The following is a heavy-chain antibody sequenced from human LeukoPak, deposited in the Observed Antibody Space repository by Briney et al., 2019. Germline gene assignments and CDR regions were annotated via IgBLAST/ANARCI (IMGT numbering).Heavy chain of an antibody. Sequence: GASVKVSCKASGYTFTHYAIAWVRQAPGQGLEWLGWIKTYTGKTNYTQKLQGRVTMTTDTSTSTAYMELTGLSPDDTAVYYCARDPSGRGFTYGNGYYYLYMDVWGKRTTITVSS. V-gene: IGHV1-18*01. CDR3: ARDPSGRGFTYGNGYYYLYMDV. D-gene: IGHD5-18*01. J-gene: IGHJ6*03. CDR2: IKTYTGKT. CDR1: GYTFTHYA.